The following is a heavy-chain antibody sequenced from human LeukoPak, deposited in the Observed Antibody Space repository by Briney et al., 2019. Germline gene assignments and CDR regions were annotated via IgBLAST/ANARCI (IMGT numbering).Heavy chain of an antibody. D-gene: IGHD2-2*02. V-gene: IGHV3-23*01. CDR2: ISGSGGST. Sequence: HPGGSLRLSCAASGFTFSSYGMSWVRQAPGKGLEWVSAISGSGGSTYYADSVKGRFTISRDNSKNTLYLQMNSLRAEDTAVYYCAREYRHFYCSSTSCYSSSWFDPWGQGTLVTVSS. J-gene: IGHJ5*02. CDR3: AREYRHFYCSSTSCYSSSWFDP. CDR1: GFTFSSYG.